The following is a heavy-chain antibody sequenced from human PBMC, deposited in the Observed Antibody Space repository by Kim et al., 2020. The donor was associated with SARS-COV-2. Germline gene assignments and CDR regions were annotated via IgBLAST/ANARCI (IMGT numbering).Heavy chain of an antibody. CDR2: INAGNGNT. D-gene: IGHD6-19*01. CDR3: ARAGGLVAGYYNWFDP. V-gene: IGHV1-3*01. Sequence: ASVKVSCKASGYTFTSYAMHWVRQAPRQRLEWMGWINAGNGNTKYSQKFQGRVTITRDTSASTAYMELSSLRSEDTAVYYCARAGGLVAGYYNWFDPWGQGTLVTVSS. J-gene: IGHJ5*02. CDR1: GYTFTSYA.